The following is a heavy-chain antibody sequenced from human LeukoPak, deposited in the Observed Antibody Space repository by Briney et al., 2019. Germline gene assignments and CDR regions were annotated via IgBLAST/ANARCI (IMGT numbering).Heavy chain of an antibody. V-gene: IGHV4-34*01. D-gene: IGHD2-15*01. J-gene: IGHJ3*02. CDR2: INHSGST. CDR1: GGSFSGYY. Sequence: PSGTLSLTCAVYGGSFSGYYWSWIRQPPGKGLEWIGEINHSGSTNYNPSLKSRVTISVDTSKNQFSLKLSSVTAADTAVYYCARGRDQLVVVAARFNAFDIWGQGTMVTVSS. CDR3: ARGRDQLVVVAARFNAFDI.